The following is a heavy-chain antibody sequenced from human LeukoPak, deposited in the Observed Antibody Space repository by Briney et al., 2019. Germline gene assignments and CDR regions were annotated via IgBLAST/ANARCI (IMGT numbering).Heavy chain of an antibody. D-gene: IGHD3-22*01. CDR3: ARAPAGYDSSGYYYRRWWFDP. V-gene: IGHV4-59*11. CDR1: GGSISSHY. J-gene: IGHJ5*02. Sequence: SETLSLTCTVSGGSISSHYWSWIRQPPGKGLEWIGYIYYSGSTNYNPSLKSRVTISVDTSKNQFSLELSSVTAADTAVYYCARAPAGYDSSGYYYRRWWFDPWGQGTLVTVSS. CDR2: IYYSGST.